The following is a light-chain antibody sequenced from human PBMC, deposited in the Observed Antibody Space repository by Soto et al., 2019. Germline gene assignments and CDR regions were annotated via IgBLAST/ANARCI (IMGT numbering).Light chain of an antibody. CDR2: GAD. V-gene: IGKV3-15*01. CDR3: QQYNNWPYT. CDR1: QGVSAN. J-gene: IGKJ2*01. Sequence: EIVMTQAAATLSVSPGERAILSCRASQGVSANLAWYQRKPGQAPRLLIYGADTRATGIPASFSGSGAGTEFTLTISSLQSEDFVVYYCQQYNNWPYTFGQGNKLEIK.